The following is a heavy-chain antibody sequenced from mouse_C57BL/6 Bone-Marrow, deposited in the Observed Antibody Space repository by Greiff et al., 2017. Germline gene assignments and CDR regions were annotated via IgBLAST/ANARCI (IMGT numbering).Heavy chain of an antibody. D-gene: IGHD2-5*01. CDR2: IRLKSDNYAT. CDR1: GFTFSNYW. CDR3: TSYYSNWFDY. Sequence: EVHLVESGGGLVQPGGSMKLSCVASGFTFSNYWMNWVRQSPEKGLEWVAQIRLKSDNYATHYAESVKGRFTISRDDSKSSVYLQMNNLRAEDTGIYYCTSYYSNWFDYWGQGTTLTVSS. V-gene: IGHV6-3*01. J-gene: IGHJ2*01.